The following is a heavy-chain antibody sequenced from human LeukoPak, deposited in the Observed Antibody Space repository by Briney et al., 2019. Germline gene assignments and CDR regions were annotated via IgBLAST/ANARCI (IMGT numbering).Heavy chain of an antibody. D-gene: IGHD2-2*01. CDR2: TYCRSKWYN. V-gene: IGHV6-1*01. J-gene: IGHJ4*02. CDR1: GDSVSSNSAA. CDR3: ARDGVDCSSTSCYPDFDY. Sequence: SQTLSLTCAISGDSVSSNSAAWNWIRQSPSRGLEWLGRTYCRSKWYNDYAVSVKSRITINPDTSKNQFSLQLNSVTPEDTAVYYCARDGVDCSSTSCYPDFDYWGQGTLVTVSS.